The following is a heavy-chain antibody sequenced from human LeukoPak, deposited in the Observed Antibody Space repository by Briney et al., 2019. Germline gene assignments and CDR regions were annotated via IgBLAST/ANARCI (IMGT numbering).Heavy chain of an antibody. D-gene: IGHD3-22*01. CDR2: ISNNGGYT. J-gene: IGHJ3*02. CDR3: AKDPPNYYDSSGYDAFDI. CDR1: GFTFSSSA. Sequence: GGSLRLSCAASGFTFSSSAMSWVRQAPGKGLEWVSAISNNGGYTYYADSVQGRFTISRDNSKSMLCLQMNSLRAEDTAVYYCAKDPPNYYDSSGYDAFDIWGQGTMVTVSS. V-gene: IGHV3-23*01.